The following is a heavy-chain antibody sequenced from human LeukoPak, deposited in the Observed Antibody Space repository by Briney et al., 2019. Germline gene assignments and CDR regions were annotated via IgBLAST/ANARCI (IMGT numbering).Heavy chain of an antibody. CDR1: GDSISSSSYY. Sequence: SETLSLPCTVSGDSISSSSYYWGWIRQPPGKGLEWIGSIYYSGSTYQNPSLKSRVTISVDTSKNQLSLKLSSVTAADTAVYYYARLSITFGGIIVYYFDYWGQGTLVTVSS. D-gene: IGHD3-16*02. CDR3: ARLSITFGGIIVYYFDY. J-gene: IGHJ4*02. V-gene: IGHV4-39*01. CDR2: IYYSGST.